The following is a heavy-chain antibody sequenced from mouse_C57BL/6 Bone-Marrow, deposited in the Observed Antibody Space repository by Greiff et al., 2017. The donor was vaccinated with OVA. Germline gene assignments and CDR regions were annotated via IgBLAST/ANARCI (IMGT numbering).Heavy chain of an antibody. Sequence: EVQLVESGGGLVKPGGSLKLSCAASGFTFSDYGMHWVRQAPEKGLEWVAYISSGSSTIYYADTVKGRFTLSRDNAKNTLFLQMTSLRSEDTAMYYCARQTGPWFAYWGQGTLVTVSA. CDR2: ISSGSSTI. CDR1: GFTFSDYG. J-gene: IGHJ3*01. CDR3: ARQTGPWFAY. D-gene: IGHD4-1*01. V-gene: IGHV5-17*01.